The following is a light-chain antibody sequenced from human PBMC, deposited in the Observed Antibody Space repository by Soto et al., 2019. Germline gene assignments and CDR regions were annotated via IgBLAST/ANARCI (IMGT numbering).Light chain of an antibody. CDR1: QSLSGRY. V-gene: IGKV3D-20*02. J-gene: IGKJ5*01. Sequence: DTMLTQSPGTLALSPGEGATLSCRASQSLSGRYLAWYQQKPGQAPRLLIYGASTRATGIPARFSGSGSGTEFTLTINSLQSEDFAVYYCQQRSNWPPITFGQGTRLEIK. CDR3: QQRSNWPPIT. CDR2: GAS.